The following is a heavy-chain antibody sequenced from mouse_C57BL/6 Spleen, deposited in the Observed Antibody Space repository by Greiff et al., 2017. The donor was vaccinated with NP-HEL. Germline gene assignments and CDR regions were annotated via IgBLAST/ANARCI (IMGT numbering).Heavy chain of an antibody. CDR3: ARGGYGNRMDY. D-gene: IGHD2-1*01. Sequence: QVQLQQPGAELVRPGSSVKLSCKASGYTFTSYWMDWVKQRPGQGLEWIGNISPSDSETHYNQKFKDKATLTVDKSSSTAYMQLSSLTSEDSAVYYCARGGYGNRMDYWGQGTSVTVSS. CDR1: GYTFTSYW. CDR2: ISPSDSET. J-gene: IGHJ4*01. V-gene: IGHV1-61*01.